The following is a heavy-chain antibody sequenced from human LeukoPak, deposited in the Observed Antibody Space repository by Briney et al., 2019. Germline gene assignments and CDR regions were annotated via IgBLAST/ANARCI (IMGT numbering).Heavy chain of an antibody. Sequence: GASETVSCTASVYTFTSYDINWVRQATRQGPEWMGWMNPYSGHTGYAQKLQARVTMTRNTSISTAYMELSSLRSEDTAVYYCARVTKASSYGWSDYYYDLHVWGKGTTVTVSS. CDR3: ARVTKASSYGWSDYYYDLHV. CDR1: VYTFTSYD. D-gene: IGHD5-18*01. CDR2: MNPYSGHT. J-gene: IGHJ6*03. V-gene: IGHV1-8*01.